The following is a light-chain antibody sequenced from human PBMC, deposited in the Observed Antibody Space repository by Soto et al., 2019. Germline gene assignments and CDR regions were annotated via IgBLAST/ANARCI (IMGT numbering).Light chain of an antibody. J-gene: IGLJ1*01. Sequence: QSALTQPPSASGSPGQSVTISCIGTSSDVGGYNYVAWYQQHPGKAPKLMIYDVSSRPSGVSNRFSGSKSGNTASLTISGLQAEDEADYYCSSYLGSSTLSGVFGTGTKVTVL. V-gene: IGLV2-14*01. CDR1: SSDVGGYNY. CDR2: DVS. CDR3: SSYLGSSTLSGV.